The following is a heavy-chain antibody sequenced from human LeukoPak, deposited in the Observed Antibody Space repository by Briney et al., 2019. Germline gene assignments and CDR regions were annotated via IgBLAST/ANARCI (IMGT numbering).Heavy chain of an antibody. CDR1: GGTFSSYA. J-gene: IGHJ5*02. Sequence: SVKVSCKASGGTFSSYAISWVRQAPGQGLEWMGRIIPILGIANYAQKFQGRVTITADKSTSTAYMELSSLRSEDTAVYYCARDLRGYDLNAQFDPWGQGTLVTISS. D-gene: IGHD5-12*01. CDR2: IIPILGIA. CDR3: ARDLRGYDLNAQFDP. V-gene: IGHV1-69*04.